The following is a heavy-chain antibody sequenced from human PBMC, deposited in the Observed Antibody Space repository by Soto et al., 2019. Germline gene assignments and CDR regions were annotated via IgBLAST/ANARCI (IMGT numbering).Heavy chain of an antibody. D-gene: IGHD3-22*01. V-gene: IGHV3-23*01. Sequence: EVQLLESGGDLIQPGGSLRLSCAASGFTFNIYAITWVRQAPGKGLEWVSAISRYGDITYYADYVEGRFSISRDNSKNTLYLQMNSLRAEDTAVYYCAKDRYLDHDSRGYLFDNWGQGTLVTVSS. CDR2: ISRYGDIT. CDR3: AKDRYLDHDSRGYLFDN. CDR1: GFTFNIYA. J-gene: IGHJ4*02.